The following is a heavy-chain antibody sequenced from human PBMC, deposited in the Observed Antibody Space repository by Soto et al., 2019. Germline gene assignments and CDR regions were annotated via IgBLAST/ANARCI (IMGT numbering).Heavy chain of an antibody. CDR3: ARPAMVAPPDAFQI. Sequence: HLQLQESGPGLVKPSETLSLTCTVSGDSIRNSGHYWGWIRQPPGKGLEWIASIYYSGSPYHNPSLKSRVTVSVDTAKNQFSLKLSSVTAADTAIYYCARPAMVAPPDAFQIWGRGTMVNVSA. CDR1: GDSIRNSGHY. D-gene: IGHD5-18*01. J-gene: IGHJ3*02. V-gene: IGHV4-39*01. CDR2: IYYSGSP.